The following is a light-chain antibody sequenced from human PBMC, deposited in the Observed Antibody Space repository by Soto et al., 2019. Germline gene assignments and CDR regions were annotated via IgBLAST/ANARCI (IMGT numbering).Light chain of an antibody. CDR2: DAF. CDR3: RQRYNWHLT. V-gene: IGKV3D-11*02. J-gene: IGKJ4*01. Sequence: TVLTQSPATLSLSPGERATLSCKASQSIGNSLGWFQQKPGQAPRLLIDDAFNRATGIPARFTGSGSGSDFTLTISSLVPEDFAVYYCRQRYNWHLTCGGGTKVEIK. CDR1: QSIGNS.